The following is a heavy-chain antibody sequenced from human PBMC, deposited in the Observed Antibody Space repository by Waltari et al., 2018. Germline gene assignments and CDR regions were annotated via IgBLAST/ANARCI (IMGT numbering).Heavy chain of an antibody. CDR1: GYSISSGYY. V-gene: IGHV4-38-2*02. CDR3: ARDRNYYDSSGYYFDY. CDR2: IYHSGST. Sequence: QVQLQESGPGLVKPSETLSLTCTVSGYSISSGYYWGWIRQPPGKGLEWIGSIYHSGSTYYNPSLKSRVTISVDTSKNQFSLKLSSVTAADTAVYYCARDRNYYDSSGYYFDYWGQGTLVTVSS. D-gene: IGHD3-22*01. J-gene: IGHJ4*02.